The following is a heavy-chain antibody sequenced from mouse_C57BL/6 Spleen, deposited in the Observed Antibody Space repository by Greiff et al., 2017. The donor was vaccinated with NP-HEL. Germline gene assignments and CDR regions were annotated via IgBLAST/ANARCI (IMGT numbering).Heavy chain of an antibody. CDR3: ARDGGSSGYYFDY. CDR2: ISDGGSYT. J-gene: IGHJ2*01. V-gene: IGHV5-4*01. Sequence: EVQRVESGGGLVKPGGSLKLSCAASGFTFSSYAMSWVRQTPEKRLEWVATISDGGSYTYYPDNVKGRFTISRDNAKNNLYLQMSHLKSEDTAMYYCARDGGSSGYYFDYWGQGTTLTVSS. D-gene: IGHD1-1*01. CDR1: GFTFSSYA.